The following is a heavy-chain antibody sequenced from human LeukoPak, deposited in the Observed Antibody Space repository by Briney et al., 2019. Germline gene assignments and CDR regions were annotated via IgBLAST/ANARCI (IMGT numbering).Heavy chain of an antibody. J-gene: IGHJ4*02. Sequence: PGGSLRLSCAASGFAFSSYSMNWVRGAPGKGLEWVSSISSSSGSIYYTDSVKGRFTISRDNAKNSVYLQMNSLRAEDTAVYYCARDWNYFSCWGQGTLVTVSS. D-gene: IGHD1-1*01. CDR2: ISSSSGSI. CDR1: GFAFSSYS. CDR3: ARDWNYFSC. V-gene: IGHV3-21*01.